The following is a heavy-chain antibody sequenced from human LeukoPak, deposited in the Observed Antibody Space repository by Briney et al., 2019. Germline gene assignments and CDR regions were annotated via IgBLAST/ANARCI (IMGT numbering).Heavy chain of an antibody. D-gene: IGHD6-19*01. CDR3: ARSVGPRAVAGRGRLYYYYRMDV. J-gene: IGHJ6*02. Sequence: SETLSLTCTVSGGSISTHYWSWVRQPPGKGLQWIGYIYYSGNTNYNPSLKSRVTISVDTSKNQFSLSLSSVTAADTAVYYCARSVGPRAVAGRGRLYYYYRMDVWGQGTTVTVSS. V-gene: IGHV4-59*11. CDR2: IYYSGNT. CDR1: GGSISTHY.